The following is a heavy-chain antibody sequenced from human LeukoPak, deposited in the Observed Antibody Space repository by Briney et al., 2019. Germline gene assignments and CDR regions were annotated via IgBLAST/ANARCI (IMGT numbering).Heavy chain of an antibody. V-gene: IGHV3-33*01. CDR3: ARAYSRESGYDFVFEN. J-gene: IGHJ4*02. D-gene: IGHD5-12*01. CDR2: IRYDGSTK. CDR1: GFTFSNYG. Sequence: GGSLRLSCAASGFTFSNYGVHWVRQAPGKGLEWVAVIRYDGSTKYYADSVKGRFTISRDNSKNTVYLEMNSLRAEDTAVYYCARAYSRESGYDFVFENWGRGTLASVSS.